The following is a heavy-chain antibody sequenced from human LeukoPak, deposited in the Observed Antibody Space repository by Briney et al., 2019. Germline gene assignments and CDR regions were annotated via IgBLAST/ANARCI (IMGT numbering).Heavy chain of an antibody. Sequence: GASVKVSCKASGYTFTDYYMHWVRQAPGQGLEWMGWINPNSGGTNYAQKFQGRVTMTRDASISTAYMELNRLKSDDTAVYYCARDPRIAAAGRNMAFDIWGQGTMVTVSS. J-gene: IGHJ3*02. V-gene: IGHV1-2*02. CDR2: INPNSGGT. CDR3: ARDPRIAAAGRNMAFDI. D-gene: IGHD6-13*01. CDR1: GYTFTDYY.